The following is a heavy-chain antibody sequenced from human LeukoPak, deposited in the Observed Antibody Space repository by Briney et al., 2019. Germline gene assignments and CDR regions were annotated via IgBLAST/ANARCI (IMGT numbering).Heavy chain of an antibody. D-gene: IGHD6-13*01. CDR2: INPSGGST. Sequence: ASVKVSCKASGYTFTGYYMHWVRQAPGQGLEWMGIINPSGGSTSYAQKLQGRVTMTTDTSTSTAYMELRSLRSDDTAVYYCARLSPTIIAAAGRETDYWGQGTLVTVSS. CDR1: GYTFTGYY. V-gene: IGHV1-46*01. J-gene: IGHJ4*02. CDR3: ARLSPTIIAAAGRETDY.